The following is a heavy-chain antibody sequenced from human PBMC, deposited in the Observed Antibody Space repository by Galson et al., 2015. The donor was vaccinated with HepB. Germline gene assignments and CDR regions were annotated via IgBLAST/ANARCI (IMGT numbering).Heavy chain of an antibody. D-gene: IGHD6-6*01. V-gene: IGHV3-48*01. CDR3: ARDQRRSSSP. CDR2: ISSSSSTI. CDR1: GFTFSSYS. J-gene: IGHJ1*01. Sequence: SLRLSCAASGFTFSSYSMNWVRQAPGKGLEWVSYISSSSSTIYYADSVKGRFTISRDNAKNSLYLQMNSLRAEDTAVYYCARDQRRSSSPWGQGTLVTVSA.